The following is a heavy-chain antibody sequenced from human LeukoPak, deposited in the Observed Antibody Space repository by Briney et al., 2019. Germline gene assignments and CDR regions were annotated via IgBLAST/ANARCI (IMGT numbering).Heavy chain of an antibody. J-gene: IGHJ5*02. CDR1: GGTFSSYA. D-gene: IGHD3-10*01. V-gene: IGHV1-69*04. CDR2: IIPILGIA. Sequence: GSSMKVSCKASGGTFSSYAISWVRQAPGQGLEWMGRIIPILGIANYAQKFQGRVTITADKSTSTAYMELSSLRSEDTAVYYCAREDGSGLFDPWGQGTLVTVSS. CDR3: AREDGSGLFDP.